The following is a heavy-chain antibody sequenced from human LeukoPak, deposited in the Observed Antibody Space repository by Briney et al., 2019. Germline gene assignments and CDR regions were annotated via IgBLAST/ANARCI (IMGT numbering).Heavy chain of an antibody. CDR2: ISNDGGKK. CDR1: GFTLSDYG. Sequence: GGSLRLSCVVSGFTLSDYGMHWVRQAPGKGLEWVAVISNDGGKKYYADSVKGRFTISRDNSKNTLFLQMNSLRAEDTAVYYCARDPILPGATGGADYWGQGTLVTVSS. CDR3: ARDPILPGATGGADY. D-gene: IGHD1-26*01. J-gene: IGHJ4*02. V-gene: IGHV3-30*03.